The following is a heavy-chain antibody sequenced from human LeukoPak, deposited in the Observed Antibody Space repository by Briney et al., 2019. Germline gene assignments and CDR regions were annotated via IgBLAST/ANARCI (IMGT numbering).Heavy chain of an antibody. CDR2: IALSGSTI. CDR1: GFTFTSYV. CDR3: ARATSFDY. J-gene: IGHJ4*02. Sequence: GGSLRLSCAASGFTFTSYVMNWVRQAPGKGLEWVSYIALSGSTIYYADSVKGRFTIARDNAKDSLYLQMNSLRAEDTAVYYCARATSFDYWGQGTLVTVSS. V-gene: IGHV3-48*03.